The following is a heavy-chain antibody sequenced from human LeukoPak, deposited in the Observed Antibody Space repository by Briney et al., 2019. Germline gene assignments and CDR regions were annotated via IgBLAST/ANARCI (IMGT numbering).Heavy chain of an antibody. CDR2: ISSSGSTI. Sequence: PGGSLRLSCAASGFTFSSYEMNWVRQAPGTGLEWVSYISSSGSTIYYANSVKGRFTISRDNAKNSLYLQMNSLRAEDTAVYYCARDGSGSGNYYNVAGFDYWGQGTLVTVSS. D-gene: IGHD3-10*01. V-gene: IGHV3-48*03. CDR1: GFTFSSYE. CDR3: ARDGSGSGNYYNVAGFDY. J-gene: IGHJ4*02.